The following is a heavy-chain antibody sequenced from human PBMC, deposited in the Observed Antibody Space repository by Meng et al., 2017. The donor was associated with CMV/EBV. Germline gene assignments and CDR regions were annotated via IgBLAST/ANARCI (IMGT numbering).Heavy chain of an antibody. V-gene: IGHV3-21*01. Sequence: GGSLRLSCAASGFTFSSYSMNWVRQAQGKGLEWVSSISSSSSYIYYADSVKGRFTISRDNAKNSLYLQMNSLRAEDTAVYYCARDFLFGPPPDYWGQGTLVTVSS. CDR3: ARDFLFGPPPDY. D-gene: IGHD2/OR15-2a*01. CDR2: ISSSSSYI. CDR1: GFTFSSYS. J-gene: IGHJ4*02.